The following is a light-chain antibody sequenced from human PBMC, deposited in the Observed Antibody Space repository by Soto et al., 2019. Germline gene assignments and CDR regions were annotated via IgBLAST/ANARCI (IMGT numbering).Light chain of an antibody. CDR3: SSSTSSSTPGV. V-gene: IGLV2-14*01. J-gene: IGLJ1*01. CDR1: SSDVGGYNY. Sequence: QSALTQPASVSGSPGQSITISCTGTSSDVGGYNYVSWYQQHPGKAPKLMIYDVSNRPSGVSNRFSGSKSGNTASLTISGLQAEDEADYYCSSSTSSSTPGVFGTGTKLTVL. CDR2: DVS.